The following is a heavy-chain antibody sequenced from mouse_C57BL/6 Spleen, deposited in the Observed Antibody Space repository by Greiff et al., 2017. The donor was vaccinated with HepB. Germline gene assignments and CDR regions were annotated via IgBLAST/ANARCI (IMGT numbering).Heavy chain of an antibody. J-gene: IGHJ3*01. CDR1: GFTFSSYA. Sequence: EVQRVESGEGLVKPGGSLKLSCAASGFTFSSYAMSWVRQTPEKRLEWVAYISSGGDYIYYADTVKGRFTISRDNARNTLYLQMSSLKSEDTAMYYCTSRSGYDYDRGFAYWGQGTLVTVSA. CDR3: TSRSGYDYDRGFAY. V-gene: IGHV5S21*01. D-gene: IGHD2-4*01. CDR2: ISSGGDYI.